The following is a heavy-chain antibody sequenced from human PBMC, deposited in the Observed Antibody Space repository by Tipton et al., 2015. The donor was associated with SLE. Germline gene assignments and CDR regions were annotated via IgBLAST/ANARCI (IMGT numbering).Heavy chain of an antibody. J-gene: IGHJ4*02. CDR3: ARGPSPSGGFDY. CDR2: INHSGST. Sequence: LRLSCAVYGGSFSGYYWSWIRQPPGKGLEWIGEINHSGSTNYNPSLKSRFTISVDTSKNQFSLKLGSVTAADTAVYYCARGPSPSGGFDYWGQGTLVTVSS. V-gene: IGHV4-34*01. CDR1: GGSFSGYY. D-gene: IGHD3-10*01.